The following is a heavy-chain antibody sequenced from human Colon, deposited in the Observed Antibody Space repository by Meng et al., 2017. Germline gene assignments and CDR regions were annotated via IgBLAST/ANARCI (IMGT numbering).Heavy chain of an antibody. Sequence: HGQLQQSGPGLVKPSQTLSLTCAISGDSVSSNRALWHWVRQSPSRGLEWLGQTYYRSEWQNHYGVSVKSRITINADTSRNHFSLHLNSVTPEDTAVYYCTTWYGEYWGQGTLVTVSS. CDR2: TYYRSEWQN. D-gene: IGHD3-10*01. V-gene: IGHV6-1*01. CDR1: GDSVSSNRAL. CDR3: TTWYGEY. J-gene: IGHJ4*02.